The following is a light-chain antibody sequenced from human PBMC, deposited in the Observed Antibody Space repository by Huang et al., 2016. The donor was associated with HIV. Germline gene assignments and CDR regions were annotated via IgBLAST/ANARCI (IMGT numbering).Light chain of an antibody. CDR1: ENIVYS. CDR3: QQSRSLPRT. J-gene: IGKJ4*01. CDR2: AAS. V-gene: IGKV1-39*01. Sequence: EIQLTQSPSSLSASVGDGITITCRASENIVYSLSWFRQGPGRAPEALIYAASRLHAGVPSKFSATGSGANFTLSIDGLGPEDFATYYCQQSRSLPRTYGGGTKVDI.